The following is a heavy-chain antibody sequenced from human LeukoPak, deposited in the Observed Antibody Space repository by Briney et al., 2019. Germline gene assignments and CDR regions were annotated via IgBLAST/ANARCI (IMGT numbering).Heavy chain of an antibody. J-gene: IGHJ4*02. Sequence: SETLSLTCTVSGGSINSGGYYWSWIRQHPGKGLEWIGYIYYSGSTYYNPSLKSRVTISVDTSKNQFSLKLSSVTAADTAVYYCAKTYYDTLTGYRPFDYWGQGTLVTVSS. D-gene: IGHD3-9*01. V-gene: IGHV4-31*03. CDR2: IYYSGST. CDR1: GGSINSGGYY. CDR3: AKTYYDTLTGYRPFDY.